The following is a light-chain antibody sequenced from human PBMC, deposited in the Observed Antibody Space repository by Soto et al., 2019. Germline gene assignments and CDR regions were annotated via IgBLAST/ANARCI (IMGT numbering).Light chain of an antibody. CDR3: QQYGSSPPT. J-gene: IGKJ1*01. Sequence: EIVLTQSPGTLSLSPGERDTLSCRASQSVSSSYLAWYQQKPGQAPRLLICGASSRATGIPDRFSGSGSGTDFTLTISRLEPEDFAVYYCQQYGSSPPTFGQGTKVEIK. CDR1: QSVSSSY. V-gene: IGKV3-20*01. CDR2: GAS.